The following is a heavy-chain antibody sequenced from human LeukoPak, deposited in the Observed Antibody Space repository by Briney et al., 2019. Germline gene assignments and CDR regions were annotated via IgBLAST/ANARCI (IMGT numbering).Heavy chain of an antibody. CDR3: ARVTGRGYSGYDSFGY. CDR1: GYSFTSYW. Sequence: GESLKISCKGSGYSFTSYWIGWVRQMPGKSLEWMGIIYPGDSDTRYSPSFQGQVTISADKSISTAYLQWSSLKASDAAMYYCARVTGRGYSGYDSFGYWGQGTLVTVSS. J-gene: IGHJ4*02. D-gene: IGHD5-12*01. V-gene: IGHV5-51*01. CDR2: IYPGDSDT.